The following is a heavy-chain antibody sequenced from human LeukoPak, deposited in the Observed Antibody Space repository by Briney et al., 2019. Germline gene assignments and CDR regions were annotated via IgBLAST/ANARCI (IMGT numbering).Heavy chain of an antibody. CDR1: GGTFSSYA. D-gene: IGHD3-10*01. CDR2: IIPIFGTA. V-gene: IGHV1-69*13. J-gene: IGHJ6*04. Sequence: SVKVSCKASGGTFSSYAISWVRQAPGQGLEWMGGIIPIFGTANYAQKFQGRVTITADESTSTAYMELSSLRSEDTAVYYCARGGGSGIDYYYGMDVWGKGTTVTVSS. CDR3: ARGGGSGIDYYYGMDV.